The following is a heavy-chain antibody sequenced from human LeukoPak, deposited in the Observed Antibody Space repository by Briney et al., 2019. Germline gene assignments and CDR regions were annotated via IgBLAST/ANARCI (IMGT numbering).Heavy chain of an antibody. CDR2: ISYDGSNK. J-gene: IGHJ4*02. CDR1: GFTFSSYA. CDR3: ARAHCSGGSCYPGDY. V-gene: IGHV3-30-3*01. Sequence: PGGSLRLSCAASGFTFSSYAMYWVRQAPGKGLEWVAVISYDGSNKYYADSVKGRFTISRDNSKNTLYLQMNSLRAEDTAVYYCARAHCSGGSCYPGDYWGQGTLVTVSS. D-gene: IGHD2-15*01.